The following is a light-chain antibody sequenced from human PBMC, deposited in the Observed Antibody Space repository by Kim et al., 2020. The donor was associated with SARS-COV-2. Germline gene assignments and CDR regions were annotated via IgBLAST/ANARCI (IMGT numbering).Light chain of an antibody. Sequence: AIQMTQSPSSLSASVGDRVTISCRASQGIRSELGWYQQKPGEAPKLLVYDASNLKSGVPSRFSGSGSGTDFTLTISSLHPEDFATYYCLQDYNYPRTFGQGTKVDIK. CDR2: DAS. J-gene: IGKJ1*01. CDR3: LQDYNYPRT. V-gene: IGKV1-6*01. CDR1: QGIRSE.